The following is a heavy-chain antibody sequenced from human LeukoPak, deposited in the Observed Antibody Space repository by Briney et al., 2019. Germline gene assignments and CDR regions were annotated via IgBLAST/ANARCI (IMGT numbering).Heavy chain of an antibody. Sequence: GGSLRLSCEAFGFTFSSYWMHWVRQAPGKGLEWVSRINSDGSSTNYADSVKGRFTISSDNAKNTLYLQMNSLRAEDTAVYYCARAMVTRRRYLDYWGQGTLVTVSS. V-gene: IGHV3-74*01. CDR3: ARAMVTRRRYLDY. CDR1: GFTFSSYW. J-gene: IGHJ4*02. D-gene: IGHD2-21*02. CDR2: INSDGSST.